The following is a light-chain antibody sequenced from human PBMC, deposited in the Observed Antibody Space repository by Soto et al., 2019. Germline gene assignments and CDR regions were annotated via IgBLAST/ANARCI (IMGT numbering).Light chain of an antibody. CDR3: QQFASSPPYT. V-gene: IGKV3-20*01. Sequence: EIMLTQSPDTLSLSPGERATLSCRASQTVSSNYLAWYQQKPGQAPRLLIYSASTRATGIPDRFSGSGSGTEFTLTINRLEPADFAVYYCQQFASSPPYTFGQGTKVDI. J-gene: IGKJ2*01. CDR2: SAS. CDR1: QTVSSNY.